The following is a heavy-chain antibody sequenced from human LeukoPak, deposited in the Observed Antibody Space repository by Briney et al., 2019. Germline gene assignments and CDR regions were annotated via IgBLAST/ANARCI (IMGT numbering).Heavy chain of an antibody. Sequence: SETLSLTCTVSGGSIRSYYWSWIRQPPGKGLEWVGYIYYSGSTNYNPSLKSRVTISVDTSKNQFSLKLSSVTAADTAVYYCARGGGSTDYYDSSGYFWGQGTLVTVSS. D-gene: IGHD3-22*01. J-gene: IGHJ4*02. CDR1: GGSIRSYY. CDR3: ARGGGSTDYYDSSGYF. CDR2: IYYSGST. V-gene: IGHV4-59*01.